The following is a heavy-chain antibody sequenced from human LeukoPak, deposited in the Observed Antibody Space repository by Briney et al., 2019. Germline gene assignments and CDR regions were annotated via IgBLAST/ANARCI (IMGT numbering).Heavy chain of an antibody. CDR3: ASSVVVAAATPEGAFDI. CDR2: IYPGDSDT. Sequence: RGESLKISCKGSGYSFTSYWIGWVRQVPGKGLEWMGIIYPGDSDTRYSPSFQGQVTISADKSISTAYLQWSSLKASDTAMYYCASSVVVAAATPEGAFDIWGKGTMVTVSS. V-gene: IGHV5-51*01. D-gene: IGHD2-15*01. CDR1: GYSFTSYW. J-gene: IGHJ3*02.